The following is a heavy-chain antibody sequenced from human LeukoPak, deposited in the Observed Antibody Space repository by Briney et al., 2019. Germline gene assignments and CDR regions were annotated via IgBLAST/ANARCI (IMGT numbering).Heavy chain of an antibody. J-gene: IGHJ4*02. D-gene: IGHD4-17*01. V-gene: IGHV3-33*01. CDR2: IWYDGSNK. CDR3: ARDSGPTVTTVDY. CDR1: GFTLSSYG. Sequence: GRSLRLSCAASGFTLSSYGMHWVRQAPGKGLEWVAVIWYDGSNKYYADSVKGRFTISRDNSKNTLYLQMNSLRAEDTAVYYCARDSGPTVTTVDYWGQGTLVTVSS.